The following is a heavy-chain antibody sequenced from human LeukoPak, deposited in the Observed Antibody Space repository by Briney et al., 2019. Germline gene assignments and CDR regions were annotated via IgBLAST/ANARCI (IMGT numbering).Heavy chain of an antibody. CDR3: ATSRGSWPDYFDY. J-gene: IGHJ4*02. CDR2: ISSDGSKI. V-gene: IGHV3-30*04. CDR1: GFIFSNYA. Sequence: PGGSLRLSCAASGFIFSNYAMHWVRQAPGKGLEWVALISSDGSKIYYADSVKGRFTISRDNSRNTLYLQMNSLRAEDSAVYYCATSRGSWPDYFDYWGQGTLVTVSS. D-gene: IGHD6-13*01.